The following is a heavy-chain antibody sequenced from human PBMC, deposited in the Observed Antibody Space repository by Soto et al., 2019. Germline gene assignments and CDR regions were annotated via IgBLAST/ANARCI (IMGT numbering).Heavy chain of an antibody. D-gene: IGHD5-18*01. Sequence: ASVKVSCKASGYTFTGYYMHWVRQAPGQGLEWMGWINPNSGGTNYAQKFQGRVAMTRDTSISTAYMELSRLRSDDTAVYYCARAAVGYSYPNAFDIWGQGTMVTVSS. CDR2: INPNSGGT. J-gene: IGHJ3*02. V-gene: IGHV1-2*02. CDR3: ARAAVGYSYPNAFDI. CDR1: GYTFTGYY.